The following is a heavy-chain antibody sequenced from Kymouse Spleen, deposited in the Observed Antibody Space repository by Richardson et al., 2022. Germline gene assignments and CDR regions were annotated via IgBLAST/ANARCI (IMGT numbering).Heavy chain of an antibody. J-gene: IGHJ4*02. D-gene: IGHD5-18,IGHD5-18*01. Sequence: EVQLVESGGGLVQPGRSLRLSCAASGFTFDDYAMHWVRQAPGKGLEWVSGISWNSGSIGYADSVKGRFTISRDNAKNSLYLQMNSLRAEDTALYYCAKDSGAMVSFDYWGQGTLVTVSS. V-gene: IGHV3-9*01. CDR3: AKDSGAMVSFDY. CDR2: ISWNSGSI. CDR1: GFTFDDYA.